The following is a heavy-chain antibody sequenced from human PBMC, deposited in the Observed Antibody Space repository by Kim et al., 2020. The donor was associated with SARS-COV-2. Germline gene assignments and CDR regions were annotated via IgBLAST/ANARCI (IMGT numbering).Heavy chain of an antibody. J-gene: IGHJ6*02. CDR3: AKSQTPSGSRESYYYYYGMDV. D-gene: IGHD1-26*01. CDR2: ISGSGGST. Sequence: GGSLRLSCAASGFTFSSYAMSWVRQAPGQGLEWVSAISGSGGSTYYADSVKGRFTISRDNSKNTLYLQMNSLRAEDTAVYYCAKSQTPSGSRESYYYYYGMDVWGQGTTVTVSS. V-gene: IGHV3-23*01. CDR1: GFTFSSYA.